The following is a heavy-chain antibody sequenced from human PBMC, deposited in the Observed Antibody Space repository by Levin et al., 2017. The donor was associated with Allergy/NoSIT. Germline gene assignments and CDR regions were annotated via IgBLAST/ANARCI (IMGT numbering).Heavy chain of an antibody. CDR2: IYSGGST. J-gene: IGHJ2*01. CDR3: ARVFGYCTNGVCYIRYFDL. Sequence: HPGGSLRLSCAASGFTVSSNYMSWVRQAPGKGLEWVSVIYSGGSTYYADSVKGRFTISRDNSKNTLYLQMNSLRAEDTAVYYCARVFGYCTNGVCYIRYFDLWGRGTLVTVSS. V-gene: IGHV3-53*01. D-gene: IGHD2-8*01. CDR1: GFTVSSNY.